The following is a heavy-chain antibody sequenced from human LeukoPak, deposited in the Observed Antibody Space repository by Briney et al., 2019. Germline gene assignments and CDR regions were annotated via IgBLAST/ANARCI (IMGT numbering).Heavy chain of an antibody. J-gene: IGHJ4*02. CDR1: VYTGTAYY. V-gene: IGHV1-2*02. CDR3: APRGGSASLHSDY. D-gene: IGHD3-16*01. CDR2: INVYSGYT. Sequence: ASVKVSCKSSVYTGTAYYIHWGRQAPGQGLEGMGWINVYSGYTNYPQKLQGRVTMTSYTSISTAYLDLRRLKSDATAVSSCAPRGGSASLHSDYWGQGTLVTVSS.